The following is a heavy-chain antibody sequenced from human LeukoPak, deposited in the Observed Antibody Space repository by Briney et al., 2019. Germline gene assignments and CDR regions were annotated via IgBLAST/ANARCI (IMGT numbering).Heavy chain of an antibody. V-gene: IGHV3-11*01. CDR2: ISSSGTTI. Sequence: GGSLRLSCAASGLTFSDYYMSWIRQAPGKGLERVSYISSSGTTIYYADSVKGRFTISRDNAKNSLYLQMNSLRAEDTAVYFCARWDSSGGLDYWGQGTLVTVSS. CDR1: GLTFSDYY. D-gene: IGHD3-22*01. J-gene: IGHJ4*02. CDR3: ARWDSSGGLDY.